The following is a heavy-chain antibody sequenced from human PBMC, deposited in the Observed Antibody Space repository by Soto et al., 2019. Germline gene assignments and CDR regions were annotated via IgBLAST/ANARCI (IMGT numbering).Heavy chain of an antibody. J-gene: IGHJ4*02. CDR2: ISYDGSNK. Sequence: HPGGSLRLSCAASGFTFSSYGMHWVRQAPGKGLEWVAVISYDGSNKYYADSVKGRFTISRDNSKNTLYLQMNSLRAEDTAVYYCAKGSYYYDSSGHFDYWGQGTLVTVSS. D-gene: IGHD3-22*01. V-gene: IGHV3-30*18. CDR1: GFTFSSYG. CDR3: AKGSYYYDSSGHFDY.